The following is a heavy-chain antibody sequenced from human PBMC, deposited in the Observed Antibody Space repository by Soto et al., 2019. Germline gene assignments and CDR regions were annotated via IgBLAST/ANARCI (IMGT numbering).Heavy chain of an antibody. V-gene: IGHV4-59*01. CDR1: GGSISSYY. CDR2: IYYSGST. CDR3: ARGRGGYFDL. Sequence: QVQLQESGPGLLKPSETLSLTCTVSGGSISSYYWSWIRQPPGKGLEWIGYIYYSGSTNYNPSLKSRVTISVDTSKNQFSLKLSSVTAADTAVYYCARGRGGYFDLWGRGTLVTVSS. J-gene: IGHJ2*01.